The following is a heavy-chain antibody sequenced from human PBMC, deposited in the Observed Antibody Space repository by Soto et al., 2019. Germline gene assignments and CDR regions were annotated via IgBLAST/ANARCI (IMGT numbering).Heavy chain of an antibody. CDR2: IYYSGST. CDR3: ARGGYYDFWSGYPRPYNWFDP. CDR1: GGSISSGDYY. J-gene: IGHJ5*02. V-gene: IGHV4-30-4*01. Sequence: SETLSLTCTVSGGSISSGDYYWSWIRQPPGKGLEWIGYIYYSGSTYYNPSLKSRVTISVDTSKNQFSLKLSSVTAADTAVYYCARGGYYDFWSGYPRPYNWFDPWGQGTLVTVSS. D-gene: IGHD3-3*01.